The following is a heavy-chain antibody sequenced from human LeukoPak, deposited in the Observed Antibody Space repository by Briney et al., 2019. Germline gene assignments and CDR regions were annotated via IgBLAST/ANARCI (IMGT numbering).Heavy chain of an antibody. J-gene: IGHJ4*02. CDR1: GFTFSSYA. CDR2: ISGSGGST. CDR3: AKDMRFDWTPYYFDY. Sequence: HPGGSLRLSCAASGFTFSSYAMSWVRQAPGKGLEWVSAISGSGGSTYYADSVKGRFTISRDNSKNTLYLRMNSLRAEDTAVYYCAKDMRFDWTPYYFDYWGQGTLVTVSS. D-gene: IGHD3-9*01. V-gene: IGHV3-23*01.